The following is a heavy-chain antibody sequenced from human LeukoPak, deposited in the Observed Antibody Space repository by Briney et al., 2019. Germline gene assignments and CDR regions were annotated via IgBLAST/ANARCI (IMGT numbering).Heavy chain of an antibody. CDR2: ISGGGGGT. D-gene: IGHD6-13*01. J-gene: IGHJ4*02. Sequence: PGGSLRLSCAASGFTFSSYAMIGVRQAPGRGLEWVSAISGGGGGTNYADSVKGRFNIFTDNSKNPMYLEMNRLRPADTAVYQCAKGSPGYSSSCFDYWGQGALVTVSS. CDR3: AKGSPGYSSSCFDY. CDR1: GFTFSSYA. V-gene: IGHV3-23*01.